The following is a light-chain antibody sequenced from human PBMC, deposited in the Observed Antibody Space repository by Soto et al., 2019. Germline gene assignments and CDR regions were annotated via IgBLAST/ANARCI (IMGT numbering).Light chain of an antibody. CDR2: DAS. J-gene: IGKJ4*01. Sequence: DIQMTQSPSSLSASVGDRVTITCKATGDISNSLNWYQQKPGKAPKLLIYDASNLETGVPSRFSGSGSGTDFTFTISSLQPEDIATYYCQKYANLPPTFGGGTNVEIK. CDR3: QKYANLPPT. CDR1: GDISNS. V-gene: IGKV1-33*01.